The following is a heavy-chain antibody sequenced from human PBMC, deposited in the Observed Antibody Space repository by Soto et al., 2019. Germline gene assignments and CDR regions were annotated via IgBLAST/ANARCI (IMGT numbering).Heavy chain of an antibody. D-gene: IGHD5-12*01. V-gene: IGHV5-51*01. CDR2: ISPDDSET. CDR3: ARASPGGSQGYPPDI. CDR1: GSISSSYW. J-gene: IGHJ4*02. Sequence: GSISSSYWIGWVRQKPGKGLEWMGIISPDDSETKYSPPFQAQVIISADRSINTVSLHWSSLKASDSAMYYCARASPGGSQGYPPDIWGQGTLVTVSS.